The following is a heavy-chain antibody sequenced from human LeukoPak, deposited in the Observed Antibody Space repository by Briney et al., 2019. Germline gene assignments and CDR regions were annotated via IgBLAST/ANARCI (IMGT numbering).Heavy chain of an antibody. D-gene: IGHD3-3*01. Sequence: ASVKVSCKASGYTFTAYYMHWVRQAPGQGLEWMGWINPNSGGTNYAQKFKGRVTMTRDTSINTAYMELSGLTSDDTAVYYCARDPQPYYDFWSGTKNWFDPWGQGTLVTVSS. CDR3: ARDPQPYYDFWSGTKNWFDP. CDR2: INPNSGGT. J-gene: IGHJ5*02. V-gene: IGHV1-2*02. CDR1: GYTFTAYY.